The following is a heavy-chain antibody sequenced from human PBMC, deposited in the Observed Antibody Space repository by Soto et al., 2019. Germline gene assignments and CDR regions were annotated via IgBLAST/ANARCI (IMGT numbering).Heavy chain of an antibody. V-gene: IGHV2-5*01. J-gene: IGHJ4*02. CDR3: AHRPHSSGYYYVDY. CDR1: GFSLSTSGVG. Sequence: QITLKESGPTLVKPTQTLTLTCTFSGFSLSTSGVGVGWIRQPPGKAREWLALIYWNDDKRYSPSLKSRLTITKDTSKNQVVLTMTNIDPVDTATYYCAHRPHSSGYYYVDYWGQGTLVTVSS. D-gene: IGHD3-22*01. CDR2: IYWNDDK.